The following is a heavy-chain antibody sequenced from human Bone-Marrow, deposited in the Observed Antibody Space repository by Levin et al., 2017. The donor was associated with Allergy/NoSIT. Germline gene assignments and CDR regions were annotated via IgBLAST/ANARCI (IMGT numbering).Heavy chain of an antibody. J-gene: IGHJ3*01. V-gene: IGHV3-11*01. D-gene: IGHD7-27*01. CDR2: ISTLSNTI. CDR3: ARDHNWGLYAFDV. CDR1: GFTFNDYY. Sequence: GESLKISCAASGFTFNDYYMTWIRQAPGKGLEWVSYISTLSNTIHYADSVKGRFSISRDNAKNSLFLQMNSLRADDTAVYYCARDHNWGLYAFDVWGQGTMVSVSS.